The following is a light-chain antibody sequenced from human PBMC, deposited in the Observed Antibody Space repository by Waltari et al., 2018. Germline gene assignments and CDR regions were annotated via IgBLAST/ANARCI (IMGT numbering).Light chain of an antibody. CDR1: TSNIGNNY. J-gene: IGLJ2*01. Sequence: QSVLTQPPSVSAAPGQKVSISCSGRTSNIGNNYVSWYQQFPGEAPKVLIYGNDKRTTGIPDRFSGSKSGTSATLDITGLQTGDEAVYYCGTWDNTLSAVFGGGTKVTVL. V-gene: IGLV1-51*02. CDR3: GTWDNTLSAV. CDR2: GND.